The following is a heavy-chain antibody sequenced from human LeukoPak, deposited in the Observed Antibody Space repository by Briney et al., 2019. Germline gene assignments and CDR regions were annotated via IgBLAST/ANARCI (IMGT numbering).Heavy chain of an antibody. CDR2: IYYSGST. Sequence: NPSETLSLTCTVSGGSISSSSYYWGWIRQPPGKGLEWIGSIYYSGSTYYNPSLKSRVTISVDTSKNQFSLKLSSVTAADTAVYYCARSQSGWHQGWDWGQGTLVTVSS. CDR3: ARSQSGWHQGWD. CDR1: GGSISSSSYY. D-gene: IGHD6-19*01. J-gene: IGHJ4*02. V-gene: IGHV4-39*07.